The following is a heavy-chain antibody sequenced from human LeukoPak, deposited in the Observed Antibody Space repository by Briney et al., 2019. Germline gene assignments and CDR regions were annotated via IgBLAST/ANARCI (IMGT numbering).Heavy chain of an antibody. CDR1: GFTFSSSA. D-gene: IGHD2-21*02. J-gene: IGHJ4*02. CDR2: ISASGAGT. V-gene: IGHV3-23*01. Sequence: GGSLRLSCAASGFTFSSSAMSWVRQAPGKGLEWVSTISASGAGTYYADSVKGRFTISRDNSKNTLYLQMNSLRAEDTAVYYCAKDTVVVVTATADYWGQGTLVTVSS. CDR3: AKDTVVVVTATADY.